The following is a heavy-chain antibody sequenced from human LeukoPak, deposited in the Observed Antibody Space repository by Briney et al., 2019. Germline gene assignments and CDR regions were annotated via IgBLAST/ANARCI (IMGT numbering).Heavy chain of an antibody. CDR3: TRDPTSVADRGDY. CDR1: GXTVSTNY. Sequence: PGGSLKISCAASGXTVSTNYFSWVRQAPGKGLEWVSSIYSDGRTYYADSVKGRFTISRDNFKNSVYLQMNSLRAEDTAVYYCTRDPTSVADRGDYWGQGTLVTVSS. D-gene: IGHD6-19*01. CDR2: IYSDGRT. J-gene: IGHJ4*02. V-gene: IGHV3-53*01.